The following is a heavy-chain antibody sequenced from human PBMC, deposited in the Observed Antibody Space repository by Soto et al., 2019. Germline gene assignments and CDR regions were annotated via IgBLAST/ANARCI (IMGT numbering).Heavy chain of an antibody. CDR3: TRLISAAQDY. D-gene: IGHD3-10*01. Sequence: EVLLVESGGGLVQPGGSLKLSCEASGFVFKDSSIHWVRHASGKGLEWVGRIRDRAYNYATAYAASVKGRFTISRDDSNNKAYLQMDSLKTEDTAIYYCTRLISAAQDYWGQGTLVTVSS. CDR2: IRDRAYNYAT. CDR1: GFVFKDSS. J-gene: IGHJ4*02. V-gene: IGHV3-73*01.